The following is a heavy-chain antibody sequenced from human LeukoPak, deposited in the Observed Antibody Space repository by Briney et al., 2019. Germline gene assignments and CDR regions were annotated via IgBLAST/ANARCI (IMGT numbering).Heavy chain of an antibody. V-gene: IGHV1-69*05. CDR3: ARGSAYSSTSCCYMDV. J-gene: IGHJ6*03. CDR1: GGTFSSYA. Sequence: SVKVSCKASGGTFSSYAISWVRQAPGQGLEWMGGIIPIFGTANYAQKFQGRVTITTDESTSTAYMELSSLRSEDTAVYYCARGSAYSSTSCCYMDVWGKGTTVTVSS. D-gene: IGHD2-2*01. CDR2: IIPIFGTA.